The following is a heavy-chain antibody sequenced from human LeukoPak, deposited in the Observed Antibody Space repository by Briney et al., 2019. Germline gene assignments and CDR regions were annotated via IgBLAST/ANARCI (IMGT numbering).Heavy chain of an antibody. CDR3: ASSWGTAAPFDY. Sequence: PGGSLRLSCAASGFTFNTHGMHWVRQAPGKGLEWVAVISYDGSNKYYADSVKGRFTISRDNSKNTLYLQMNSLRAEDTAVYYCASSWGTAAPFDYWGQGTLVTVSS. V-gene: IGHV3-30*03. D-gene: IGHD6-13*01. CDR2: ISYDGSNK. J-gene: IGHJ4*02. CDR1: GFTFNTHG.